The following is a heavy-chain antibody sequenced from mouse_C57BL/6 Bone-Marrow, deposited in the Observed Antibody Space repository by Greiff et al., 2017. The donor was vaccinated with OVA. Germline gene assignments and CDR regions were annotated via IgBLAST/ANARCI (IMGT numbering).Heavy chain of an antibody. Sequence: QVQLQQSGPGLVQPSQSLSITCTVSGSSLTSYGVHWVRQSPGKGLEWLGVIWSGGSTDYNAAFISRLSISKDNSNSQFFCKMNSLQADDTAIYYCARKGYQVAYWGQGTLVTVSA. D-gene: IGHD1-3*01. CDR3: ARKGYQVAY. J-gene: IGHJ3*01. CDR1: GSSLTSYG. CDR2: IWSGGST. V-gene: IGHV2-2*01.